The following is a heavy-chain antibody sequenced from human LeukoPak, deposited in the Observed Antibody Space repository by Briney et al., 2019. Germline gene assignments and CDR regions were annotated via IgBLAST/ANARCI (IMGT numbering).Heavy chain of an antibody. CDR2: IYHSGRT. D-gene: IGHD1-26*01. CDR1: GGSFSSDY. Sequence: PSETLRLTCTVSGGSFSSDYWIWIRQPPGKGLEWIGYIYHSGRTNYNPSLKSRVTISVDTSKNQVSLQVSSVTAADTAAYYCARVFGYSGSAEGIKTRGQGALVTVSS. J-gene: IGHJ1*01. CDR3: ARVFGYSGSAEGIKT. V-gene: IGHV4-59*01.